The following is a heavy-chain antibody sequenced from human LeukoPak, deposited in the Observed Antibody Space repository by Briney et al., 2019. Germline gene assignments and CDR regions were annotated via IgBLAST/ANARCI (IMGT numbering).Heavy chain of an antibody. Sequence: PSETLSLTCTVSGASFSSSTYYWGWIRQPPGKGLEWIGSIYYGGGTYYNPSLKSRVPMSVDTSKKQFSLKLSSVTAADTAVYYCARHAGGIAAAGTRPFDYWGQGTLVTVSS. V-gene: IGHV4-39*01. CDR1: GASFSSSTYY. CDR2: IYYGGGT. D-gene: IGHD6-13*01. J-gene: IGHJ4*02. CDR3: ARHAGGIAAAGTRPFDY.